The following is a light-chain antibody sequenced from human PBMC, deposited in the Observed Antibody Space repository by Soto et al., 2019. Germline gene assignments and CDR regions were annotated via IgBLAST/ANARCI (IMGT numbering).Light chain of an antibody. CDR3: NSFTTSSTLV. V-gene: IGLV2-14*03. J-gene: IGLJ2*01. CDR2: DVS. Sequence: QSVLTQPASVSGSPGQSITISCTGTSSDVGAYNYVSWYQHHPGKAPKLMIYDVSNRPSGVSNRFSGSKSGNTASLTISGLQAEDEADYYCNSFTTSSTLVFGGGTKPTVL. CDR1: SSDVGAYNY.